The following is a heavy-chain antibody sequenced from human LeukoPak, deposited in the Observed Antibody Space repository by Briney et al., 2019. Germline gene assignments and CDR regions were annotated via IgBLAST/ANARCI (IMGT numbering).Heavy chain of an antibody. D-gene: IGHD4-17*01. Sequence: GGSLRLSCAASGLTFTNYGIHWVRQAPGKGLEWVALIPYDGNNKYYADAVKGRFTISRDNSKNTLYLQMSSLRTEDTAMYYCAPDEGGDYVGLDYWGQGTLVTVSS. J-gene: IGHJ4*02. CDR1: GLTFTNYG. CDR3: APDEGGDYVGLDY. CDR2: IPYDGNNK. V-gene: IGHV3-30*03.